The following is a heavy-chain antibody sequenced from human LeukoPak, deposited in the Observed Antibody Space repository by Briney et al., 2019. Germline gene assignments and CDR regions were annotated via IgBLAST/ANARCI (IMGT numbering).Heavy chain of an antibody. CDR3: ANLYSGSWSGFDY. D-gene: IGHD6-13*01. CDR1: GFTFINYA. CDR2: ISWNSGSI. J-gene: IGHJ4*02. V-gene: IGHV3-9*01. Sequence: GGSLRLSCAASGFTFINYAMHWVRQAPGKGLEWVSGISWNSGSIGYADSVKGRFTISRDNAMNSLYLQMNSLRAEDTALYYCANLYSGSWSGFDYWGQGTLVTVSS.